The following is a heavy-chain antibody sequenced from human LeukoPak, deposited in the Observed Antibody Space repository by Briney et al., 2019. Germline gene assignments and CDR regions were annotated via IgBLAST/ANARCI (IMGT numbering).Heavy chain of an antibody. CDR1: GFTFSDYG. CDR3: AKDREEWFGEPGANWFDP. V-gene: IGHV3-30*02. Sequence: PGGSLRLSCAASGFTFSDYGMLWVRQAPGKGLEWVAFIRFDVTNKYYGDSVRGRFTISRDNSKNTLYLQMNSLRAEDTAVYYCAKDREEWFGEPGANWFDPWGQGTLVTVSS. D-gene: IGHD3-10*01. CDR2: IRFDVTNK. J-gene: IGHJ5*02.